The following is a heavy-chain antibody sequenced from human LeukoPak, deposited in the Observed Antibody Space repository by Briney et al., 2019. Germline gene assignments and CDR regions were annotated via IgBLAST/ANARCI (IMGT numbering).Heavy chain of an antibody. D-gene: IGHD3-16*01. Sequence: SVKVSCKASGGTFSSYAISWVRQAPGQGLEWMGGIIPIFGTANYAQKFQGRVTITADESTSTAYMELRSLRSDDTAVYYCAREALGELTLDYWGQGTLVTVSS. CDR3: AREALGELTLDY. J-gene: IGHJ4*02. CDR2: IIPIFGTA. CDR1: GGTFSSYA. V-gene: IGHV1-69*13.